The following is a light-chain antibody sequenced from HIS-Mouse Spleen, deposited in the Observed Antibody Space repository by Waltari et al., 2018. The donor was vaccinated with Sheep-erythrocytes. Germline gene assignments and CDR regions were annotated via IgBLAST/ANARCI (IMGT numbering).Light chain of an antibody. CDR1: SSDVGGYNY. V-gene: IGLV2-11*01. Sequence: QSALTQPRSVSGSPGQSVTISCTGTSSDVGGYNYVSWYQRYPGKAPKLMIYDVSKRPSGVPDRFSGSKSGNTASLTISGLQAEDEADYYCCSYAGSYNHVFATGTKVTVL. J-gene: IGLJ1*01. CDR3: CSYAGSYNHV. CDR2: DVS.